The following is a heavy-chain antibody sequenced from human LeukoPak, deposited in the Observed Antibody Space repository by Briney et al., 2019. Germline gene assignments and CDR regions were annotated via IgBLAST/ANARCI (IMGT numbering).Heavy chain of an antibody. V-gene: IGHV1-2*06. D-gene: IGHD5-18*01. Sequence: ASVKVSCKASGYTFTGYYMHWVRQAPGQGLEWMGRINPNSGGTNYAQKFQGRVTMTRDTSISTAYMELSRLRSDDTAVYYCARDPSRGYSYGYRYSWFDPWGQGTLSPSPQ. CDR2: INPNSGGT. J-gene: IGHJ5*02. CDR3: ARDPSRGYSYGYRYSWFDP. CDR1: GYTFTGYY.